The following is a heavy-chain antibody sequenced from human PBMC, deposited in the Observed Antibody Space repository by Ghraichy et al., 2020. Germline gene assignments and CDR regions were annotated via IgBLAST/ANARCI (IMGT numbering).Heavy chain of an antibody. D-gene: IGHD3-10*01. CDR2: IYYSGST. J-gene: IGHJ5*02. Sequence: SETLSLTCTVSGGSISSSSYYWGWIRQPPGKGLEWIGSIYYSGSTYYNPSLKSRVTISVDTSKNQFSLKLSSVTAADTAVYYCARQGRVRGVKGNWFDPWGQGTLVTVSS. CDR1: GGSISSSSYY. V-gene: IGHV4-39*01. CDR3: ARQGRVRGVKGNWFDP.